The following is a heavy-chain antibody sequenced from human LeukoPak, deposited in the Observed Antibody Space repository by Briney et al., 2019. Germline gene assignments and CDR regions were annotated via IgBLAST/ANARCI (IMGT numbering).Heavy chain of an antibody. D-gene: IGHD5-24*01. Sequence: SETLSLTCAVSGGSISSGGYSWSWIRQPPGKGLEWIGYIYHSGSTYYNPSLKSRVTISVDRSKNQFSLKLSSVTAADTAVYYCARVKMATPYFDYWGQGTLVTVSS. CDR3: ARVKMATPYFDY. CDR1: GGSISSGGYS. J-gene: IGHJ4*02. V-gene: IGHV4-30-2*01. CDR2: IYHSGST.